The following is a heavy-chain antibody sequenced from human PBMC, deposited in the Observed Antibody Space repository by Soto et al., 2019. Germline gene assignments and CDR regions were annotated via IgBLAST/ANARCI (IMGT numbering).Heavy chain of an antibody. J-gene: IGHJ4*02. CDR2: IIPIFGTA. CDR3: ARDSSYYYDSSGYPFDY. Sequence: GASVKVSCKASGGTFSSYAISWVRQAPGQRLEWMGGIIPIFGTANYAQKFQGRVTITADESTSTAYMELSSLRSEDTAVYYCARDSSYYYDSSGYPFDYWGQGTLVTVSS. D-gene: IGHD3-22*01. V-gene: IGHV1-69*13. CDR1: GGTFSSYA.